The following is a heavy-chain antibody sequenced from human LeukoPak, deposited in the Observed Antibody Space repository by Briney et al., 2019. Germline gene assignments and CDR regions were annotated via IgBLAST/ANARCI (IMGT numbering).Heavy chain of an antibody. Sequence: SETLSLTCTVSDGSISSDCWTWIRQPAGKGLEWIGRIYTSGSTNYNPSLKSRVTMSVDTSKNQLSLKLTSVTAADTAVYYCARGSSWYDYWGQGILVTVSS. J-gene: IGHJ4*02. D-gene: IGHD6-13*01. CDR1: DGSISSDC. CDR3: ARGSSWYDY. V-gene: IGHV4-4*07. CDR2: IYTSGST.